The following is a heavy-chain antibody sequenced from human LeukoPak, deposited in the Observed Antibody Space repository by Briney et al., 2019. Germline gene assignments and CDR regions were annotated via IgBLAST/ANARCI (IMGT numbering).Heavy chain of an antibody. V-gene: IGHV2-70*04. CDR2: IDWDDDK. Sequence: SGPALVKPTQILTLTCTFSGFSLRTSGKRVSWIRQPPGKALEWLARIDWDDDKFYSTSLKTRLTISKDTSKNQVVLTMTNMDPVDTATYYCALPDSSGYGGFDYWGQGTLVTVSS. J-gene: IGHJ4*02. D-gene: IGHD3-22*01. CDR3: ALPDSSGYGGFDY. CDR1: GFSLRTSGKR.